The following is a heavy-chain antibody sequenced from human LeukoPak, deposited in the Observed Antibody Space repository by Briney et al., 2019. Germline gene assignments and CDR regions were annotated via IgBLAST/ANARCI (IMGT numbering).Heavy chain of an antibody. Sequence: PGGSLRLSCAASGFTFDDYGMSWVRQAPGKGLEWVSGINWNGGSTGYADSVKGRFTISRDNAKNSLYLQMNSLRAEDTALYYCARAHSSGRVYYYYMDVWGKGTTVTISS. J-gene: IGHJ6*03. D-gene: IGHD3-22*01. V-gene: IGHV3-20*04. CDR3: ARAHSSGRVYYYYMDV. CDR1: GFTFDDYG. CDR2: INWNGGST.